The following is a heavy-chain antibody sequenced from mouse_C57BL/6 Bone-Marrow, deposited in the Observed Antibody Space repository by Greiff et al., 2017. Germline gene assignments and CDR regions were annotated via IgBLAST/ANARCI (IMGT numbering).Heavy chain of an antibody. CDR1: GYTFTGYW. CDR2: ILPGSGST. J-gene: IGHJ3*01. CDR3: ASLHHFFYYYGSSYLFAY. Sequence: QVQLQQSGAELMKPGASVKLSCKATGYTFTGYWIEWVKQRPGHGLEWIGEILPGSGSTNYNEKFKGKATFTADTSSNTAYMQLSSLTTEDSAIYYCASLHHFFYYYGSSYLFAYWGQGTLVTVSA. D-gene: IGHD1-1*01. V-gene: IGHV1-9*01.